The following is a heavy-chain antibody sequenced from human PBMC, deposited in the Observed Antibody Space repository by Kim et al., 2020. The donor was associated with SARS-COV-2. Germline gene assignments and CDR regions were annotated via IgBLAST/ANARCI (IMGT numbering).Heavy chain of an antibody. CDR2: IYYSGST. CDR1: GGSISSSSYY. Sequence: SETLSLTCTVSGGSISSSSYYWGWIRQPPWKGLEWIGSIYYSGSTYYNSSLKSRVTLSVNTSKNQFSLKLSSVTAADTAVYYCTSPAPNHPLVPAPPDY. J-gene: IGHJ4*01. D-gene: IGHD6-13*01. V-gene: IGHV4-39*01. CDR3: TSPAPNHPLVPAPPDY.